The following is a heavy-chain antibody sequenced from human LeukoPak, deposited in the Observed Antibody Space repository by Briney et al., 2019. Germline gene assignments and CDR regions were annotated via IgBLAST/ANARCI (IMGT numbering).Heavy chain of an antibody. D-gene: IGHD3-3*01. V-gene: IGHV3-53*01. Sequence: GGSLRLSCTVSGFSVSAIYLSWVRQVPGKGLQWVSGIYSAGTSFHAESLEGRFTVSRDFSKNILYLQMNSLRAEDTAVYYCAKEEWLLAVYFDYWGQGTLVTVSS. CDR1: GFSVSAIY. CDR3: AKEEWLLAVYFDY. J-gene: IGHJ4*02. CDR2: IYSAGTS.